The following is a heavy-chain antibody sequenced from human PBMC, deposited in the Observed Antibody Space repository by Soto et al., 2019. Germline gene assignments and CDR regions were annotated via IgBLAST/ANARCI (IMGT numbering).Heavy chain of an antibody. D-gene: IGHD3-22*01. J-gene: IGHJ4*02. Sequence: ASVKVSCKASGYSFSSYYIHWVRQAPGQGLEWMGIIKPSGGFTTYAQKFRGRVTMTRDTPTSTVYMELSSLRTEDTAVFYCARGDSRGSYYFDYWGQGTLVTVPS. CDR1: GYSFSSYY. V-gene: IGHV1-46*01. CDR2: IKPSGGFT. CDR3: ARGDSRGSYYFDY.